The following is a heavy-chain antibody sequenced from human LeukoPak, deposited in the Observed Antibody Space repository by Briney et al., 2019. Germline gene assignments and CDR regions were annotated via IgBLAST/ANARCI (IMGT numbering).Heavy chain of an antibody. CDR1: GGSISSDLYS. Sequence: SETLSLTCIVSGGSISSDLYSWSWIRQPLGKGLEWIGYIYHTGSTYYNPSLKSRVTISVDTSKNQFSLRLSSVTAADTAVYYCARLQYCSGTSCYWFDPWGQGTLVTVSS. CDR2: IYHTGST. V-gene: IGHV4-30-2*01. J-gene: IGHJ5*02. CDR3: ARLQYCSGTSCYWFDP. D-gene: IGHD2-2*01.